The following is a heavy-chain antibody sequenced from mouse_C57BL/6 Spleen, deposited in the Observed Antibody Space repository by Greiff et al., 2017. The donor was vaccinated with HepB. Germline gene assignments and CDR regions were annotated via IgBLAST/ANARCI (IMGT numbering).Heavy chain of an antibody. Sequence: VQLQQSGAELVRPGSSVKLSCKASGYTFTSYWMDWVKQRPGQGLEWIGNIYPSDSETHYNQKFKDKATLTVDKSSSTAYMQLSSLTSEDSAVYYCARREGTHFDYWGQGTTLTVSS. V-gene: IGHV1-61*01. CDR3: ARREGTHFDY. CDR1: GYTFTSYW. D-gene: IGHD3-3*01. J-gene: IGHJ2*01. CDR2: IYPSDSET.